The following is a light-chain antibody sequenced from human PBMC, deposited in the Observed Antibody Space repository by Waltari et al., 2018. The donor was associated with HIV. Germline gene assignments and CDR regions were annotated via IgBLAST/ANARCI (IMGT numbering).Light chain of an antibody. CDR1: SSNIGSNT. J-gene: IGLJ3*02. CDR3: ATWDDSLNGRV. V-gene: IGLV1-44*01. Sequence: QSVLTQPPSASGTPGQRVTISCSGSSSNIGSNTVNWYQQLPGTAPKLLIYSIYHRPSGVPDRLSGSKSGTSASRAISGLQSEDDADYYCATWDDSLNGRVFGGGTKLTVL. CDR2: SIY.